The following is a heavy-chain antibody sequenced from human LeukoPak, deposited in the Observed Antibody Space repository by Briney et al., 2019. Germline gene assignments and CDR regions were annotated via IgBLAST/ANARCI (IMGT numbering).Heavy chain of an antibody. D-gene: IGHD3-10*01. V-gene: IGHV3-30-3*01. J-gene: IGHJ4*02. CDR1: GFTFSSYA. CDR3: ARGDTMVRGVITTSRLVY. CDR2: ISYDGSNK. Sequence: GGSLRFSCAASGFTFSSYAMHWVRQAPGKGLEWVAVISYDGSNKYYADSVKGRFTISRDNSKNTLYLQMNSLRAEDTAVYYCARGDTMVRGVITTSRLVYWGQGTLVTVSS.